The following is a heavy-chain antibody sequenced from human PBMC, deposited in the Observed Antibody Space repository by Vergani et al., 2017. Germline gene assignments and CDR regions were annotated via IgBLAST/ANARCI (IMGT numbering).Heavy chain of an antibody. CDR2: INPNSGGT. V-gene: IGHV1-2*02. J-gene: IGHJ6*02. CDR3: ARNRNSGSYCYYYGMDV. CDR1: GYTFTGYY. D-gene: IGHD6-6*01. Sequence: QVQLVQSGAEVKKPGASVKVSCKASGYTFTGYYMHWVRQAPGQGLEWMGWINPNSGGTNYAQKFQGRVTMTRDTSISTAYMELSRLRSDDTAVYYCARNRNSGSYCYYYGMDVWGQGTTVTVSS.